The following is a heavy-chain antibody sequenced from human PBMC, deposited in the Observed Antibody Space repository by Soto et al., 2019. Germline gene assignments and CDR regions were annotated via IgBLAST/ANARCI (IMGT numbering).Heavy chain of an antibody. CDR2: INTYNGNT. CDR3: AMVDVYVTPSPQDV. J-gene: IGHJ6*02. CDR1: GYTFTGYY. D-gene: IGHD3-16*01. Sequence: ASVKVSCKASGYTFTGYYMHWARQAPGQGLEWMGWINTYNGNTNYAQNLQGRVTLTTDTSTSTAYMELTSLRSNDTAIYYCAMVDVYVTPSPQDVWGQGTTVTVSS. V-gene: IGHV1-18*04.